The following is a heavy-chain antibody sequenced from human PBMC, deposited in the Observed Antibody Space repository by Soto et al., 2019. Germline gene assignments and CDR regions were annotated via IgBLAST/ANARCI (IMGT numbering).Heavy chain of an antibody. V-gene: IGHV3-30-3*01. CDR2: ISYDGSNK. CDR3: ERDLHTAMVTLYFDY. J-gene: IGHJ4*02. D-gene: IGHD5-18*01. CDR1: GFTFSSYA. Sequence: GGTLRLSCAASGFTFSSYAMHWVRQAPGKGLEWVAVISYDGSNKYYADSVEGRFTISRDNSKNTLYLQMNSLRAEDTAVYYCERDLHTAMVTLYFDYWGQGTLVTVSS.